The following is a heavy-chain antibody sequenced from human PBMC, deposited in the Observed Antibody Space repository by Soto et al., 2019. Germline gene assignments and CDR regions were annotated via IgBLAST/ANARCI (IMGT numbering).Heavy chain of an antibody. V-gene: IGHV4-34*01. D-gene: IGHD3-16*01. Sequence: LSLTCAVQSGSFNDYYWGWIRQPPGKGLEWIGEINHSGSTTYNPSLMSRVTISVDTSKNQFSLKLNSVTAADTAVYYCARGSRRGLDYWGQGTVVTVSS. CDR3: ARGSRRGLDY. CDR1: SGSFNDYY. J-gene: IGHJ4*02. CDR2: INHSGST.